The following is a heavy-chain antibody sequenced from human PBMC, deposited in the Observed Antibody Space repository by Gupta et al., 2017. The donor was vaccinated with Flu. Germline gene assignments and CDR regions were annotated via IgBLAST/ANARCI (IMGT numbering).Heavy chain of an antibody. CDR3: ARGRSSFYYAGSFDF. CDR2: IYNTERT. V-gene: IGHV4-59*01. CDR1: PASTGLYY. D-gene: IGHD2/OR15-2a*01. J-gene: IGHJ4*02. Sequence: QVQLQESGPGLVKPSETLTLTCTLSPASTGLYYWSWVRQPPGGGLEWIGYIYNTERTNYNPSLKGRVTISVDTSKSQMSLRLTSVSAADTAFYYCARGRSSFYYAGSFDFWGRGTLVTVSS.